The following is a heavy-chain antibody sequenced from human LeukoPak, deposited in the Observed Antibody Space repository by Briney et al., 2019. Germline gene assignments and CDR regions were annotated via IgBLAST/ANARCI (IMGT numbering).Heavy chain of an antibody. CDR2: IYYSGST. J-gene: IGHJ3*02. Sequence: SETLSLTCTDSGGSISSGGYYWSWIRQHPGKGLEWIGYIYYSGSTYYNPSLKSRVTISVDTSKNQFSLKLSSVTAADTAVYYCARYPWGIHYDSSGFDAFDIWGQGTMVTVSS. V-gene: IGHV4-31*03. CDR1: GGSISSGGYY. D-gene: IGHD3-22*01. CDR3: ARYPWGIHYDSSGFDAFDI.